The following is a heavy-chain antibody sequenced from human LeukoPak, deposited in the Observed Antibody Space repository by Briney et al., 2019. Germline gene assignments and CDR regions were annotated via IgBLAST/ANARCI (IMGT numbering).Heavy chain of an antibody. Sequence: SETLSLTCTVSGDSIGSSSYYGGWIRQPPGKGLEWIGSIYYSGSTYYSPSLKSRVTMSIDTSKNQFSLKLSSVTAADTAIYYCARTSATSDHWGQGALVTVSS. J-gene: IGHJ4*02. CDR1: GDSIGSSSYY. V-gene: IGHV4-39*01. CDR3: ARTSATSDH. CDR2: IYYSGST.